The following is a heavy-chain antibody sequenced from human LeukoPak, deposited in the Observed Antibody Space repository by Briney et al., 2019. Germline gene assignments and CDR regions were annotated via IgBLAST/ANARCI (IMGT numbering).Heavy chain of an antibody. CDR2: IYYSGST. CDR1: GGSISSYY. D-gene: IGHD3-10*01. CDR3: ARVVYRGENWFDP. J-gene: IGHJ5*02. Sequence: SETLSLTCTVSGGSISSYYWSWIRQPPGKGLEWIGYIYYSGSTNYNPSLKSRVTISVDTSKNQFSLKLSSATAADTAVYYCARVVYRGENWFDPWGQGTLVTVSS. V-gene: IGHV4-59*01.